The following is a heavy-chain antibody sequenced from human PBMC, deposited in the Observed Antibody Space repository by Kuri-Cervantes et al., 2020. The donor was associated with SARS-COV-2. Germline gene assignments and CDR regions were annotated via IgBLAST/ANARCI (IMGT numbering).Heavy chain of an antibody. CDR3: ARGQQLVLGWFDP. CDR1: GYSISSGYY. CDR2: VYHSGST. Sequence: SETLSLTCTVSGYSISSGYYWGWIRQPPGKGLEWIGSVYHSGSTYYNPSLKSRVTISVDTSKNQFSLKLSSVTAADTAVYYCARGQQLVLGWFDPWGQGTLVTVSS. V-gene: IGHV4-38-2*02. J-gene: IGHJ5*02. D-gene: IGHD6-13*01.